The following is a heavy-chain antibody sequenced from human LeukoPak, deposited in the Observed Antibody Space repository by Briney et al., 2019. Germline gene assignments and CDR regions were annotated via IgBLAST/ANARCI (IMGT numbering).Heavy chain of an antibody. Sequence: SVKVSCKASGGTFSSYAISWVRQAPGQGLEWMGGIIPIFDTANYAQKFQGRVTITADESTSTAYMELSSLRSEDTAVYYCARAYYDYVWGSYRPIDYWGQGTLVTVSS. CDR3: ARAYYDYVWGSYRPIDY. CDR1: GGTFSSYA. V-gene: IGHV1-69*13. CDR2: IIPIFDTA. D-gene: IGHD3-16*02. J-gene: IGHJ4*02.